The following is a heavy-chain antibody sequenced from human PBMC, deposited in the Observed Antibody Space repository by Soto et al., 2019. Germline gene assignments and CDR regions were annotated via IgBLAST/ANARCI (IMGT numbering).Heavy chain of an antibody. Sequence: QVQLVQSGAEVKKPGSSVKVSCKASGGTFSSYAISWVRQAPGQGLEWMGGIIPIFGTANYAQKFQGRVTITADESTSTAYMELSSLRSEDTAVYYCARDYYHDSSGHRPITPPYYWGQGTLVTVSS. CDR2: IIPIFGTA. CDR1: GGTFSSYA. V-gene: IGHV1-69*01. J-gene: IGHJ4*02. D-gene: IGHD3-22*01. CDR3: ARDYYHDSSGHRPITPPYY.